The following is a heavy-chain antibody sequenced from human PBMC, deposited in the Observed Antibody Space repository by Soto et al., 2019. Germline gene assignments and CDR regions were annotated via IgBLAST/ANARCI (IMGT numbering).Heavy chain of an antibody. CDR3: ARDRYYYDSSGYYPVGYYYYGMDV. Sequence: ASVQVSCKASGYTFTGYYMHWVRQAPGQGLEWMGWINPNSGGTNYAQKFQGRVTMTRDTSISTAYMELSRLRSDDTAVYYCARDRYYYDSSGYYPVGYYYYGMDVWGQGTTVTVSS. D-gene: IGHD3-22*01. J-gene: IGHJ6*02. CDR2: INPNSGGT. CDR1: GYTFTGYY. V-gene: IGHV1-2*02.